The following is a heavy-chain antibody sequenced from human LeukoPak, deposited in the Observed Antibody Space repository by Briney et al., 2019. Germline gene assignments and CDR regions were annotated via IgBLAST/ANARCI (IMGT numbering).Heavy chain of an antibody. CDR3: AKSLQPGGSGWTYGMDV. D-gene: IGHD6-19*01. Sequence: PGGSLRLSCAASGFTFSSYAMSWVRQAPGKGLEWVSAISGSGGSTYYADSVKGRFTISRDNSKNTLYLQMNSLRADDTAVYYCAKSLQPGGSGWTYGMDVWGQGTTVTVSS. CDR2: ISGSGGST. V-gene: IGHV3-23*01. CDR1: GFTFSSYA. J-gene: IGHJ6*02.